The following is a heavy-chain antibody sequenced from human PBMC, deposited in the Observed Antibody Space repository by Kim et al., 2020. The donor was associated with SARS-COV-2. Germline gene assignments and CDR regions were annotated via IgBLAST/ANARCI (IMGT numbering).Heavy chain of an antibody. J-gene: IGHJ4*02. CDR3: AREYYYDSSGLDY. V-gene: IGHV1-3*01. Sequence: ASVKVSCKASGYTFTDYTMHWVRQAPGQRLEWMGWINAGTANTKYSQKFQGRVTITRDTSASTAYMELSSLRSEDTAVYYCAREYYYDSSGLDYWGQGTLVTVSS. CDR1: GYTFTDYT. CDR2: INAGTANT. D-gene: IGHD3-22*01.